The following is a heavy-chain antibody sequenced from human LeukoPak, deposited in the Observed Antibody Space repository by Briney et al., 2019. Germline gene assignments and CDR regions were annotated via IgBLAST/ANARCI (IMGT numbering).Heavy chain of an antibody. Sequence: GGSLRLSCAASGFTFCGSAMHWVRQASGKGLEWVGRIRSKANSYATAYAASVKGRFTISRDDSKNTAYLQMNSLKTEDTAVYYCTRTYDFWSGYSGPYYYMDVWGKGTTVTVSS. CDR1: GFTFCGSA. CDR2: IRSKANSYAT. CDR3: TRTYDFWSGYSGPYYYMDV. J-gene: IGHJ6*03. V-gene: IGHV3-73*01. D-gene: IGHD3-3*01.